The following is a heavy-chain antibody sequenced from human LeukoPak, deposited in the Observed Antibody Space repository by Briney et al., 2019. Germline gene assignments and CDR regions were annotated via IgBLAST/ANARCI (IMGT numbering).Heavy chain of an antibody. J-gene: IGHJ1*01. Sequence: PGGSLRLSCAASGFTFSSYAMSWARQAPGKGLEWVSTISGSGDGTYYADPVKGRFTISRDNSKNTVYLQMNSLRADDTAVYYCAKDLDDSSGFYSYHHWGQGTLVTVSS. D-gene: IGHD3-22*01. CDR3: AKDLDDSSGFYSYHH. CDR1: GFTFSSYA. V-gene: IGHV3-23*01. CDR2: ISGSGDGT.